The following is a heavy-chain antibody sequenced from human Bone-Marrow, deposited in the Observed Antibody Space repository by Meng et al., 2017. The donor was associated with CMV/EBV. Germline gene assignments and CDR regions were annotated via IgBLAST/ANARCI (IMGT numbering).Heavy chain of an antibody. D-gene: IGHD1-26*01. CDR1: GFSFDSYS. Sequence: GESLKISCAASGFSFDSYSMNWVRQAPGKGLEWLSSISMSGNYIYYADSVKGRFTISKDSGKNSLFLQMNSLRAEDTAVYYCARVMRSGTLTRIFAARRSGSAFDIWGQGTMVTVSS. CDR2: ISMSGNYI. V-gene: IGHV3-21*01. J-gene: IGHJ3*02. CDR3: ARVMRSGTLTRIFAARRSGSAFDI.